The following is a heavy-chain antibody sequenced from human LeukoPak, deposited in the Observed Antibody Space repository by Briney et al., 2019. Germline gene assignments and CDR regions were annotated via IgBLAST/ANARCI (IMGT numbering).Heavy chain of an antibody. V-gene: IGHV4-34*01. Sequence: ESSETLSLTCAVYGGSFSGYYWSWIRQPPGKGLEWIGEINHSGSTNYNPSLKSRVTISVDTSKNQFSLKLSSVTAADTAVYYCARGSGSYLFDYWGQGTLVTVSS. J-gene: IGHJ4*02. CDR3: ARGSGSYLFDY. CDR2: INHSGST. CDR1: GGSFSGYY. D-gene: IGHD1-26*01.